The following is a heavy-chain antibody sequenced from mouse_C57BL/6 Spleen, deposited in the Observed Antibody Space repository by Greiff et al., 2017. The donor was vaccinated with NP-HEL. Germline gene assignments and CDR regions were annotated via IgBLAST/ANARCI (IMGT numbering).Heavy chain of an antibody. J-gene: IGHJ2*01. Sequence: VQLQQSGPGLVKPSQSLSLTCSVTGYSITSGYYWNWIRQFPGNKLEWMGYISYDGSNNYNPSLKNRISITRDTSKNQFFLKLNSVTTEDTATYYCARGGIYYDYPYWGQGTTLTVSS. CDR2: ISYDGSN. CDR1: GYSITSGYY. V-gene: IGHV3-6*01. D-gene: IGHD2-4*01. CDR3: ARGGIYYDYPY.